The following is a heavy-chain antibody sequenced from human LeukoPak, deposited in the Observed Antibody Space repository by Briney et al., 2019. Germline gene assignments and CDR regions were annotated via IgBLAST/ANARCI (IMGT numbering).Heavy chain of an antibody. Sequence: GKSLKISCKASGYTFTHQWIGWVRQKSGSGLEWMGIIYTRDSDTRYSPSFQGHVSISADTSINTAYLEWSRLEASDTAIYYCARHSDVIGAIWGQGTPAT. CDR3: ARHSDVIGAI. CDR1: GYTFTHQW. CDR2: IYTRDSDT. D-gene: IGHD3-10*01. V-gene: IGHV5-51*01. J-gene: IGHJ4*02.